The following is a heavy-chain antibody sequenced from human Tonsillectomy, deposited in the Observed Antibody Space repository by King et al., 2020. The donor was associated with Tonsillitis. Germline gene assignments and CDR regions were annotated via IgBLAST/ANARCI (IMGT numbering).Heavy chain of an antibody. D-gene: IGHD3-10*01. V-gene: IGHV3-23*04. CDR3: AKDLFLWFGEPVLLLLGGFDY. J-gene: IGHJ4*02. CDR1: GFTFSSYA. CDR2: ISGSGGST. Sequence: VQLVESGGGLVQPGGSLRLSCAASGFTFSSYAMSWVRQAPGKGLEWVSAISGSGGSTYYADSVKGRFTISRDNSKNTLYLQMNSLRAEDTAVYYCAKDLFLWFGEPVLLLLGGFDYWGQGTLVTVSS.